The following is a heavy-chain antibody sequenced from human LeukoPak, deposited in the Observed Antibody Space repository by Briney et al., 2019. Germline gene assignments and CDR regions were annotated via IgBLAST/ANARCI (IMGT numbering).Heavy chain of an antibody. CDR1: GDSISSTSYY. V-gene: IGHV4-39*07. D-gene: IGHD3-9*01. J-gene: IGHJ4*02. CDR3: ARGAARYFDWLLPYFDY. CDR2: IFYSGSA. Sequence: PSETLSLTCIVSGDSISSTSYYWAWIRQPPGKGLEWIGMIFYSGSAYYTPSHRGRVTISVDTSKNQFSLKLSSVTAADTAVYYCARGAARYFDWLLPYFDYWGQGTLVTVSS.